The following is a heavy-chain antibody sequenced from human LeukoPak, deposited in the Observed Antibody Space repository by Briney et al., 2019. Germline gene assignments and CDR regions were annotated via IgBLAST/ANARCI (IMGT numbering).Heavy chain of an antibody. J-gene: IGHJ4*02. CDR3: AKDRGYSSSWFYFDY. D-gene: IGHD6-13*01. CDR1: GFTFSSYA. CDR2: ISSSGGST. Sequence: GGSLRLSCAASGFTFSSYAMTWVRQAPGKGLEWVSGISSSGGSTYYGDSVKGRFTISRDNSKNTLYLQMDSLRAEDTAVYYCAKDRGYSSSWFYFDYWGQGTLVTVSS. V-gene: IGHV3-23*01.